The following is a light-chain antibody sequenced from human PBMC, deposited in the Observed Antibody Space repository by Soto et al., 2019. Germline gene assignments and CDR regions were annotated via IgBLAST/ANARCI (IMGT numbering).Light chain of an antibody. V-gene: IGKV3-11*01. CDR2: DAS. Sequence: EIVLTQSPATLSLSPGERATLSCRASQSVGSYLAWYQQKLGQAPRLLIYDASNRATGIPARFSGSGSGTDFTLTISSLEPEDFAVHYCQQRSNWPRTFGQGTKVEIK. CDR3: QQRSNWPRT. CDR1: QSVGSY. J-gene: IGKJ1*01.